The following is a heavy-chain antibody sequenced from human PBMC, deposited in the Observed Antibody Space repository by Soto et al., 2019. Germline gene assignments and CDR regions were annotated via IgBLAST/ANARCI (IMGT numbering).Heavy chain of an antibody. Sequence: ASVKVSCKASGYTFTSYGISWVRQAPGQGLEWMGWISAYNGNTNYAQKLQGRVTMTTDTSTSTAYIDLRSLRSADTALYYCERNTDYCSRKTCLGNYYYMDVWGKGNTVNVS. D-gene: IGHD2-2*01. CDR2: ISAYNGNT. J-gene: IGHJ6*03. CDR3: ERNTDYCSRKTCLGNYYYMDV. V-gene: IGHV1-18*01. CDR1: GYTFTSYG.